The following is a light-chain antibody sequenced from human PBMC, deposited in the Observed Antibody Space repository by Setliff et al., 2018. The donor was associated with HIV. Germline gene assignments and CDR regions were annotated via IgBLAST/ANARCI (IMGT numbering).Light chain of an antibody. J-gene: IGLJ3*02. CDR2: RIS. Sequence: QAVVTQEPSPTVSPGGTVTLTCASSTGAVTSGYFPNWFQQKPGQAPRALIYRISNKHSWTPARFSGSLLGDKAALTLSGVQPEDEAEYYCLLYYGAAWVFGGGTK. CDR1: TGAVTSGYF. CDR3: LLYYGAAWV. V-gene: IGLV7-43*01.